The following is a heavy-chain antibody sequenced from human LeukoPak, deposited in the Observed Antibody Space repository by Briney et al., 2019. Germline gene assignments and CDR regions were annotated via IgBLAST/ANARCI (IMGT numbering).Heavy chain of an antibody. CDR2: ISGSGGST. CDR1: GFTFSNYA. CDR3: ARDPYKGNYGDSYYYFMDA. J-gene: IGHJ6*03. V-gene: IGHV3-23*01. D-gene: IGHD1-7*01. Sequence: GGSLRLSCAASGFTFSNYAMTWVRQAPGQGLEWVSAISGSGGSTNDADSVKGRFTISRDNAKNSLSLQMNSLRAEDTAVYYCARDPYKGNYGDSYYYFMDAWGKGTTVTISS.